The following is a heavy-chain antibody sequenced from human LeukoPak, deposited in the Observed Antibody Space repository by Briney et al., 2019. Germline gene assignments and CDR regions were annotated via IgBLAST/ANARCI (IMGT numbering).Heavy chain of an antibody. V-gene: IGHV3-23*01. D-gene: IGHD3-3*01. CDR2: ISGSGGST. Sequence: GGSLRLSCAASGFTFSSYAMSWVRQAPGEGLEWVSAISGSGGSTYYADSVKGRFTISRDNAKNSLYLQMNSLRAEDTAVYYCARDWAYFWSGYQDYWGQGTLVTVSS. CDR1: GFTFSSYA. CDR3: ARDWAYFWSGYQDY. J-gene: IGHJ4*02.